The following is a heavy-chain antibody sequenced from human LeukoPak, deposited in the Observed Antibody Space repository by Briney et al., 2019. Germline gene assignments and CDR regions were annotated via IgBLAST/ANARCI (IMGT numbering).Heavy chain of an antibody. CDR2: ISSSSSTI. CDR3: ARDFRTAMGLG. CDR1: GFTFSSYN. J-gene: IGHJ4*02. V-gene: IGHV3-48*01. Sequence: GGSLRLSCVASGFTFSSYNMNWVRQAPGKGLEWVSYISSSSSTIYYADSVKGRFTISRDNAKNSLYLQMNSLRAEDTAVYYCARDFRTAMGLGWGQGTLVTVSS. D-gene: IGHD5-18*01.